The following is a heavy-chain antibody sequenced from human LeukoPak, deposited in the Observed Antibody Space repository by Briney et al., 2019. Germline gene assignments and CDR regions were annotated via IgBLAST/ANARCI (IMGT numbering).Heavy chain of an antibody. V-gene: IGHV1-3*01. CDR2: INAGNGNT. CDR1: GYTFTSYA. J-gene: IGHJ4*02. Sequence: ASVEVSCKASGYTFTSYAMHWVRQAPGQRLEWMGWINAGNGNTQYSQKFQDRVTITRDTSAGTAYMELSSLRSEDTAVYYCASTKWFDDSSGYYWTFDYWGQGTLVTVSS. D-gene: IGHD3-22*01. CDR3: ASTKWFDDSSGYYWTFDY.